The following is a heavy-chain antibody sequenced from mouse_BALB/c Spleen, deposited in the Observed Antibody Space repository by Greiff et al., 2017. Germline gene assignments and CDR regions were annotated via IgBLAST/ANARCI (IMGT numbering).Heavy chain of an antibody. CDR3: ARQIYDGFDY. J-gene: IGHJ2*01. V-gene: IGHV5-6-2*01. D-gene: IGHD2-3*01. CDR2: INSNGGST. Sequence: EVQVVESGGGLVKLGGSLKLSCAASGFTFSSYYMSWVRQTPEKRLELVAAINSNGGSTYYPDTVKGRFTISRDNAKNTLYLQMSSLKSEDTALYYCARQIYDGFDYWGQGTTLTVSS. CDR1: GFTFSSYY.